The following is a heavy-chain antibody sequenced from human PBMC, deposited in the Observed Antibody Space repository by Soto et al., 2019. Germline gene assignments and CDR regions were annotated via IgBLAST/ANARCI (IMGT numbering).Heavy chain of an antibody. D-gene: IGHD2-15*01. Sequence: QVQLQESGPGLLKPSQTLSLTCTVSGGSISSGDYYWSWIRQPPGKGLEWLGYIYYSGSTYSNPSVKCRVTISVATSTSPFSLKLSSVTAADMDVDSCARGRGWVVVVSDIWGQGTMVAVSS. CDR2: IYYSGST. CDR3: ARGRGWVVVVSDI. J-gene: IGHJ3*02. V-gene: IGHV4-30-4*01. CDR1: GGSISSGDYY.